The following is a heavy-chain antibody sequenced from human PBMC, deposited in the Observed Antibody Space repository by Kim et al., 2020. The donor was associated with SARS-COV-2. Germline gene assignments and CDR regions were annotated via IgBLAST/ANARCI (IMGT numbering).Heavy chain of an antibody. J-gene: IGHJ4*02. D-gene: IGHD3-9*01. CDR2: INPDGRQT. CDR3: VRDGSHLTIFDY. V-gene: IGHV3-7*03. Sequence: GGSLRLSCAAPGFIFGVHWMTWVRQAPGKGLEWVATINPDGRQTYSVSSVRGRFSLYRDNAKQSLFLHMASLRPEDTAVYYCVRDGSHLTIFDYWGPGT. CDR1: GFIFGVHW.